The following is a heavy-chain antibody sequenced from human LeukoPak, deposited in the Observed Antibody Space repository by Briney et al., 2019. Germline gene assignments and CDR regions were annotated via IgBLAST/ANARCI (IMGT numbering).Heavy chain of an antibody. D-gene: IGHD5-12*01. CDR3: AKDRSSGYDSDAFDI. CDR1: GFTFSSYA. CDR2: ISGSGGNT. Sequence: PGGSLRLSCAASGFTFSSYAMSWVRQAPGKGLEWVSAISGSGGNTYYADSVKGRFTISRDNSKNTLYLQMNSLRAEDTAVYYCAKDRSSGYDSDAFDIWGQGTMVTVSS. J-gene: IGHJ3*02. V-gene: IGHV3-23*01.